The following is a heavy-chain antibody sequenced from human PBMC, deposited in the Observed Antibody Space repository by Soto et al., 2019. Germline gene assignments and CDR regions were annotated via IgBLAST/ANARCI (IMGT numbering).Heavy chain of an antibody. Sequence: GQALKISCKGSVYSFTSYWIVCVHQKPVKVLEWMVIIYPGDSDTRYSPSFQGQVTISADKSISTAYLQWSSLKASDTAMYYCARTSAAGKYYYGMEVWGQGTTVTVSS. D-gene: IGHD6-13*01. CDR3: ARTSAAGKYYYGMEV. V-gene: IGHV5-51*07. CDR1: VYSFTSYW. CDR2: IYPGDSDT. J-gene: IGHJ6*02.